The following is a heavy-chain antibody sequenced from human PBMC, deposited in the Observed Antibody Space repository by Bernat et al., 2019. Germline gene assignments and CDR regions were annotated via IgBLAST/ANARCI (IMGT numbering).Heavy chain of an antibody. CDR3: ARERTKYNWNPEGLED. CDR1: GFNLSIYA. D-gene: IGHD1-20*01. V-gene: IGHV3-30*04. J-gene: IGHJ4*02. Sequence: VQRVESGGGVVQPGMSLRLSCAHSGFNLSIYAMYWVRQAPGKGLEWVGLISYVGNNKNYADTVKGRFTITRNKSRKTLYLQMNNLKAEDTAVYYCARERTKYNWNPEGLEDWVQGTLVTVSS. CDR2: ISYVGNNK.